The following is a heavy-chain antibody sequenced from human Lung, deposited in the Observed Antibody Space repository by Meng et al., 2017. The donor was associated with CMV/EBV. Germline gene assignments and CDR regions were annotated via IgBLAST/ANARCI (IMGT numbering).Heavy chain of an antibody. CDR1: GFPFSLFI. Sequence: GGSLRLSCAASGFPFSLFIMNWVRQAPGKGLEWVSSISPSGEFTYYGDSVKGRFTVSRDNTKNLLYLEMNSLTADDTAVYFCARDFKVGRPWGQGTLVTGSS. D-gene: IGHD1-26*01. V-gene: IGHV3-21*04. CDR2: ISPSGEFT. CDR3: ARDFKVGRP. J-gene: IGHJ5*02.